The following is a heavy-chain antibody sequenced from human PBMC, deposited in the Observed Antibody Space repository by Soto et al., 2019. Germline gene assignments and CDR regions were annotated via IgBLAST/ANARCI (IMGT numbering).Heavy chain of an antibody. J-gene: IGHJ4*02. D-gene: IGHD3-22*01. CDR1: GFIFSDYY. Sequence: TGGSLRLSCAASGFIFSDYYMSWIRQAPGKGLEWISYISSSDNIIYYADSVKGRFTISRDNAKNSLYLQMNSLRAEDTAVYYCARYRGYYDRSGQFAFRGQRTLVTVS. CDR3: ARYRGYYDRSGQFAF. CDR2: ISSSDNII. V-gene: IGHV3-11*01.